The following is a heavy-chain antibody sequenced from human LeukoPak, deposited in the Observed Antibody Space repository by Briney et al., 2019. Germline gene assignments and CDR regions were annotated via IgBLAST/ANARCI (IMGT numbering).Heavy chain of an antibody. D-gene: IGHD2-2*01. CDR3: ARALSDFVVVQAVDYYYYGMDV. CDR2: ISSDGSNK. V-gene: IGHV3-30-3*01. J-gene: IGHJ6*02. Sequence: GGSLSLSCAASGFTFSSYGMHWVRQAPGKGLEWVAGISSDGSNKYYADSVKGRFTISRDNSKNTLYLQMNRLRAEDTAVYYCARALSDFVVVQAVDYYYYGMDVWGQGTTVTVSS. CDR1: GFTFSSYG.